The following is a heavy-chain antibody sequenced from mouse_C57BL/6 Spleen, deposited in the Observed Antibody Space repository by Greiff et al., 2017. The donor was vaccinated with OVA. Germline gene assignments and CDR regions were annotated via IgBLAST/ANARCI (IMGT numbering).Heavy chain of an antibody. D-gene: IGHD1-1*01. CDR1: GYAFSSSW. CDR2: IYPGDGDT. J-gene: IGHJ4*01. Sequence: QVQLQQSGPELVKPGASVKISCKASGYAFSSSWMNWVKQRPGKGLEWIGRIYPGDGDTNYNGKFKGKATLTADKSSSTAYMQLSSLTSEDSAVYFCAHYYGSSYADYYAMDYWGQGTSVTVSS. CDR3: AHYYGSSYADYYAMDY. V-gene: IGHV1-82*01.